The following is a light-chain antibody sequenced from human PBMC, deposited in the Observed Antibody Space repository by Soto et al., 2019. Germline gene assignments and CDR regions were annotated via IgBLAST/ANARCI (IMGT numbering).Light chain of an antibody. Sequence: QSVLTPPPSVSAAPGQKVTISCSGNSSNIGSNDVSWYQQLPGKAPKLLIYENSQRPSGIPDRFSGSKSGTSATLGITGLQTGDEADYYCETLDSSLIDLFGTGTKLTVL. CDR2: ENS. J-gene: IGLJ1*01. V-gene: IGLV1-51*02. CDR1: SSNIGSND. CDR3: ETLDSSLIDL.